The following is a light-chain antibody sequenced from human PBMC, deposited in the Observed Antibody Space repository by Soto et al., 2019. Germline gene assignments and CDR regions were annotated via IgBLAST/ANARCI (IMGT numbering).Light chain of an antibody. V-gene: IGLV2-14*01. CDR3: SSHAGSSALYV. CDR1: SSDIGAYDY. Sequence: SVLTQPASVSGSPGQSITISCTGTSSDIGAYDYVSWYQQYPGRVPKLLIHEVTNRPSGVSDRFSGSKSGNTASLTISGLQTEDEADYYCSSHAGSSALYVFGAGTKVIVL. CDR2: EVT. J-gene: IGLJ1*01.